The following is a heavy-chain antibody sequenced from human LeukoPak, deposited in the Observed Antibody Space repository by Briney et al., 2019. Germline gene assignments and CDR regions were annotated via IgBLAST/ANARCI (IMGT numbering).Heavy chain of an antibody. J-gene: IGHJ4*02. V-gene: IGHV4-34*01. CDR2: INHSGST. CDR3: ARIDYDSSGYYSHYFDY. Sequence: PSETLSLTCAVYGGSFSGYYWSWIRKPPGKGLEWLGEINHSGSTNYNPSLKSRVTISVDTSKNQFSLKLSSVTAADTAVYYCARIDYDSSGYYSHYFDYWGQGTLVTVSS. CDR1: GGSFSGYY. D-gene: IGHD3-22*01.